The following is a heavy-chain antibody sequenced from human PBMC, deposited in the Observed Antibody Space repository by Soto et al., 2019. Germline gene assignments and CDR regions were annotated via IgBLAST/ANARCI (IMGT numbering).Heavy chain of an antibody. CDR1: NGSISSPIYY. V-gene: IGHV4-39*01. J-gene: IGHJ6*02. CDR2: IHQTGST. Sequence: SETLSLTCTVSNGSISSPIYYWGWIRQPPGKGLEWIGSIHQTGSTYYNPSLQGRVTISVDTSKNQFSLKLNSVTAADTAVYYCSRHPDYRLSHMDVSAQGTTVPVSS. D-gene: IGHD3-16*02. CDR3: SRHPDYRLSHMDV.